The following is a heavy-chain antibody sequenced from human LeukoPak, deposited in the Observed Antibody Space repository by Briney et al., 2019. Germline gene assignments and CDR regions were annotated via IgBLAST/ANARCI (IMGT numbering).Heavy chain of an antibody. CDR3: ARLRYRSSTSCYTARAAY. D-gene: IGHD2-2*02. CDR1: GYTFTSYD. CDR2: MNPNSGNT. Sequence: ASVKVSCKASGYTFTSYDINWVRQATGQELEWMGWMNPNSGNTGYAQKFQGRVTMTRNTSISTAYMELSSLRSEDTAVYYCARLRYRSSTSCYTARAAYWGQGTLVTVSS. V-gene: IGHV1-8*01. J-gene: IGHJ4*02.